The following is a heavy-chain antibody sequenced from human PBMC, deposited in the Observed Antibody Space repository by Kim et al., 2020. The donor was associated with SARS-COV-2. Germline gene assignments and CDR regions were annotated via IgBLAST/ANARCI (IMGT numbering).Heavy chain of an antibody. V-gene: IGHV3-23*03. Sequence: GGSLRLSCAASGFTFSSYAMSWVSQAPGKGMEWVSVIYSGGSSTYYADSVKGRFTISRDNSKNTLYLQMNSLRAEDTAVYYCAKDPLEGYCSGGSCYHYYYGMDVWGQGTTVTVSS. CDR2: IYSGGSST. D-gene: IGHD2-15*01. J-gene: IGHJ6*02. CDR3: AKDPLEGYCSGGSCYHYYYGMDV. CDR1: GFTFSSYA.